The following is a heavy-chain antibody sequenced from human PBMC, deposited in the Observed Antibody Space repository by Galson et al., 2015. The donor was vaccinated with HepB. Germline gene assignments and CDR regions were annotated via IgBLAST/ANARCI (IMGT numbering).Heavy chain of an antibody. CDR3: ARSRWLQLECDY. Sequence: SLRLSCAASGFTFSSYSMNWVRQAPGKGLEWVSSISSSSSYIYYADSVKGRFTISRDNAKNSLYLQMNSLRAEDTAVYYCARSRWLQLECDYWGQGTLVTVSS. CDR1: GFTFSSYS. CDR2: ISSSSSYI. D-gene: IGHD5-24*01. J-gene: IGHJ4*02. V-gene: IGHV3-21*01.